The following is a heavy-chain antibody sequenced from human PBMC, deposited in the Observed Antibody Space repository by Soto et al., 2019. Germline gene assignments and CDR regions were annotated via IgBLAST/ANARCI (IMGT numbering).Heavy chain of an antibody. Sequence: EVKLLESGGGLVQPGGSLRLSCVASGFTYSSYAMSWVRQAPGKGLELVSTITGGADNTHYADSVKGRFTISRDNSKNTLSLQMNSLRVEDTAVYHCAKGRIAVAAPYNWFDPWGQGTLVTVSS. CDR1: GFTYSSYA. CDR3: AKGRIAVAAPYNWFDP. J-gene: IGHJ5*02. V-gene: IGHV3-23*01. D-gene: IGHD6-19*01. CDR2: ITGGADNT.